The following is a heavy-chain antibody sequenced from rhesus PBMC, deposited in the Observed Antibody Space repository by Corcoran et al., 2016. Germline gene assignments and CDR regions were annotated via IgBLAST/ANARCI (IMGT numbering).Heavy chain of an antibody. D-gene: IGHD4-29*01. Sequence: QVTLKESGPALVKPTQTLTLTCTFSGFSLSTSGMGVGWIRQPSRKTLEGLAHIYWNDDKYYSSSLKSRLTISKDTSKNQVVLTMTDMDPVDTATYYCARRWTTVAAIDYWGQGVLVTVSS. CDR1: GFSLSTSGMG. CDR3: ARRWTTVAAIDY. CDR2: IYWNDDK. J-gene: IGHJ4*01. V-gene: IGHV2-1*01.